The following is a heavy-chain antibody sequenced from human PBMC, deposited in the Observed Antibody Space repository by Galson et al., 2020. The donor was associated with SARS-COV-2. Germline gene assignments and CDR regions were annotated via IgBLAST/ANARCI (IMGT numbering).Heavy chain of an antibody. CDR1: GFSVSDNY. Sequence: GGSLRLSCAASGFSVSDNYMSWVRQAPGKGLEWVSVISSAVGGVSPYYTDSVKGRFTVSRDTSKNTVYLQMDSVRVEDTAVYYCARDTQFLVWPEPYAMDVWGQGTTVTVSS. D-gene: IGHD3-3*01. CDR3: ARDTQFLVWPEPYAMDV. J-gene: IGHJ6*02. V-gene: IGHV3-53*01. CDR2: ISSAVGGVSP.